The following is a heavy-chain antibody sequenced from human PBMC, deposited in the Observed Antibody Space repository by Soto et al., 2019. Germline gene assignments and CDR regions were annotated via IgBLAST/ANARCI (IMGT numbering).Heavy chain of an antibody. D-gene: IGHD5-18*01. CDR3: ARLGAYSYGYEDY. CDR1: GYSFTSYW. J-gene: IGHJ4*02. CDR2: IDPSDSYT. Sequence: PGESLKISCKGSGYSFTSYWISWVRQMPGKGLEWMGRIDPSDSYTNYSPSFQGHVTIPADKSISAAYLQWSSLKASDTAMYYCARLGAYSYGYEDYWGQGTLVTVSS. V-gene: IGHV5-10-1*01.